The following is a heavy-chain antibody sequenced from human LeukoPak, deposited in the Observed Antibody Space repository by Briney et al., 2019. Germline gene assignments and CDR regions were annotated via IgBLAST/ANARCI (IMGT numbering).Heavy chain of an antibody. J-gene: IGHJ6*02. V-gene: IGHV1-8*01. D-gene: IGHD6-25*01. CDR1: GYTFTSYD. CDR3: ARAYSSGWPINYYYYYGMDV. CDR2: MNPNSGNT. Sequence: ASVMVSCKASGYTFTSYDINWVRQATGQGLEWMGWMNPNSGNTGYAQKFQGRVTMTRNTSISTAYMELSSLRSEDTAVYYCARAYSSGWPINYYYYYGMDVWGQGTTVTVSS.